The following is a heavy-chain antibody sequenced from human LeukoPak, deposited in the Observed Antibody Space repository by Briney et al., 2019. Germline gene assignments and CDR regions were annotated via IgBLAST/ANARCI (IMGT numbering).Heavy chain of an antibody. CDR2: ISSSSAYK. CDR3: AELGITMIGGV. CDR1: GFTLNSYT. J-gene: IGHJ6*04. D-gene: IGHD3-10*02. Sequence: GGSLRLSCAASGFTLNSYTMNWVRQLPGKGLEWVSSISSSSAYKHYADSVMGRFTISKDNAKNSLYLQMNSLRAEDTAVYYCAELGITMIGGVWGKGTTVTISS. V-gene: IGHV3-21*01.